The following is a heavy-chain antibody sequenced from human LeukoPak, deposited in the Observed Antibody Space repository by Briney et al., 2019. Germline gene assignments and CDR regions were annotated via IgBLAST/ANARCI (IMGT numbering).Heavy chain of an antibody. CDR1: GFTFSSYS. J-gene: IGHJ5*02. Sequence: GGSLRLSCAASGFTFSSYSMNWVRQAPGKGLEWVSYISSSSSTIYYADSVKGRFTISRDNAKNSLYLQMNSLRAEDTAVYYCASDSGSYKGHRFDPWGQGTLVTVSS. D-gene: IGHD1-26*01. CDR2: ISSSSSTI. V-gene: IGHV3-48*01. CDR3: ASDSGSYKGHRFDP.